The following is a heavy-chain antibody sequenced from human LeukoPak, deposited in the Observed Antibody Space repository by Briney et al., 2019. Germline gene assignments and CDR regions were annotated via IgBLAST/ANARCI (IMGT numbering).Heavy chain of an antibody. CDR1: GFTFSSYA. V-gene: IGHV3-30-3*01. D-gene: IGHD5-24*01. J-gene: IGHJ6*02. CDR2: ISYDGSNK. Sequence: GGSLRLSCAASGFTFSSYAMHWVRQAPGKGLEWVAVISYDGSNKYYADSVKGRFTISRDNSKNTLYLQMNRLRAEDTAVYYCARDQVEMGGRYGMDVWGQGTTVTVSS. CDR3: ARDQVEMGGRYGMDV.